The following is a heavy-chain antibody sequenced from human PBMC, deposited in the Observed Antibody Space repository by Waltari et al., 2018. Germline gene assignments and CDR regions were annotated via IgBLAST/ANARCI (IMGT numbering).Heavy chain of an antibody. D-gene: IGHD1-26*01. CDR2: IWYDGSNK. Sequence: QVQLVESGGGVVQPGRSLRLSCAASGFTFSSYGMHWVRQAPGKGLAWVAVIWYDGSNKDYADSGKGRLTISRDNSKNTLYLQMNSLRAEDTAVYYCARGVGSYYSFDYWGQGTLGTVSS. V-gene: IGHV3-33*01. CDR1: GFTFSSYG. CDR3: ARGVGSYYSFDY. J-gene: IGHJ4*02.